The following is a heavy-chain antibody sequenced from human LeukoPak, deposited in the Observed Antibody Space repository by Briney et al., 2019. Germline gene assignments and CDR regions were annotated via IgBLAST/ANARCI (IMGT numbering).Heavy chain of an antibody. D-gene: IGHD6-13*01. V-gene: IGHV3-11*01. CDR3: ARARVYFTPNGAFDI. CDR2: ISSSGSTI. Sequence: PGGSLRLSCAASGFTFSDYYMSWIRQAPGKGLEWVSYISSSGSTIYYADSVKGRFTISRDNAKNSLYLQMNSLRAEDTAVYYCARARVYFTPNGAFDIWGQGTMVTVSS. J-gene: IGHJ3*02. CDR1: GFTFSDYY.